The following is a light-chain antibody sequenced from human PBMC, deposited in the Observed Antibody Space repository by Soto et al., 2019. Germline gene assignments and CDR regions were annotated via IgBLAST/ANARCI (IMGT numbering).Light chain of an antibody. J-gene: IGLJ2*01. V-gene: IGLV2-8*01. CDR3: SSYAGSNNVV. CDR2: EVS. CDR1: SSDVGGYNY. Sequence: QSALTQPPSASGSPGQSVTISCTGTSSDVGGYNYVSWYQQHPGKGPKLMIYEVSKRPSGVPDRFSASKSANTASLTVSGLQAEDEADYYCSSYAGSNNVVFGGGTKVTVL.